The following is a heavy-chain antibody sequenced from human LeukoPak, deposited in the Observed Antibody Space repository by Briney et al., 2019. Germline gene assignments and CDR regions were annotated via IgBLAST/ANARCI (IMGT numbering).Heavy chain of an antibody. J-gene: IGHJ4*02. V-gene: IGHV4-38-2*02. CDR3: ARGLRYFDWLLSPFDY. CDR1: GYSLSSAYY. D-gene: IGHD3-9*01. Sequence: SETLSLTCTVSGYSLSSAYYWAWIRQPPGKGLEWIGSVYHSGSTNYNPSLRSRVTISVDTSKNQFSLKLSSVTAADTAVYYCARGLRYFDWLLSPFDYWGQGTLVTVSS. CDR2: VYHSGST.